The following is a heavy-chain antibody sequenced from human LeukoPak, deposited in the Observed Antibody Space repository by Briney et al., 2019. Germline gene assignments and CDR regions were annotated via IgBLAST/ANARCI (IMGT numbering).Heavy chain of an antibody. Sequence: GGSLRLSCAASGFTFSGYAMSWVRQAPGKGLEWVSAISGSGGSTYYADSVKGRFTISRDNSTHPLYLQMNILRADDTAVYYCAKDPRDSGDYIFDYWGQGTLVTVSS. CDR2: ISGSGGST. V-gene: IGHV3-23*01. CDR3: AKDPRDSGDYIFDY. J-gene: IGHJ4*02. CDR1: GFTFSGYA. D-gene: IGHD4-17*01.